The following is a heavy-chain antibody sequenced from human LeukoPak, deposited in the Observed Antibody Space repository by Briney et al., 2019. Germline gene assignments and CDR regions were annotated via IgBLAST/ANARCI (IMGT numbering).Heavy chain of an antibody. CDR1: GFTFSSYA. V-gene: IGHV3-23*01. D-gene: IGHD2-2*01. CDR3: ARESNVVVPAANTAGGDYYMDV. Sequence: GGSLRLSCAASGFTFSSYAMSWVRQAPGKGLEWVSAISGSGGSTYYADSVKGRFTISRDNSKNTLYLQMNSLRAEDTAVYYCARESNVVVPAANTAGGDYYMDVWGKGTTVTISS. J-gene: IGHJ6*03. CDR2: ISGSGGST.